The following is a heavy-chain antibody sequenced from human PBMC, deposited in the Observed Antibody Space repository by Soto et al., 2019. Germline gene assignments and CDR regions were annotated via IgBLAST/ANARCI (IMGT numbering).Heavy chain of an antibody. J-gene: IGHJ4*02. CDR2: IIPIFGTA. Sequence: SVKVSCKASGGTFSSYAISWVRQAPGQGLERMGGIIPIFGTANYAQKFQGRVTITADESTSTAYMELSSLRSEDTAVYYCATFSPGYCSGGSCYSAYRTYYFDYWGQGTLVTVSS. CDR1: GGTFSSYA. V-gene: IGHV1-69*13. D-gene: IGHD2-15*01. CDR3: ATFSPGYCSGGSCYSAYRTYYFDY.